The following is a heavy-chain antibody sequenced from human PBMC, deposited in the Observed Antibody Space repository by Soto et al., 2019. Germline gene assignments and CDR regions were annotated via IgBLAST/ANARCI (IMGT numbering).Heavy chain of an antibody. CDR1: GFVFSSYA. J-gene: IGHJ4*02. CDR2: ISGSGGNT. V-gene: IGHV3-23*01. D-gene: IGHD3-10*01. CDR3: AKDPRVHYYGSGSSSY. Sequence: EVQLLESGGGLVQPGGSLRLSCAASGFVFSSYAMSWVRQAPGKGLEWVSTISGSGGNTYYADSVKGRFTISRDNSKNTLYLQIKSLRAEDTALYYCAKDPRVHYYGSGSSSYWGQGTLVTVSS.